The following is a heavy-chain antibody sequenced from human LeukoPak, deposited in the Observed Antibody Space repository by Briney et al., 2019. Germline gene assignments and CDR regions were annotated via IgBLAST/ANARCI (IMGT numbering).Heavy chain of an antibody. Sequence: GGSLRLSCAASGFTFSVYSMNWVRQAPGKGLEWISYIGIDSGNTNYADSVKGRFTISADKAKNSLYLQMNSLRVEDSAVYYCARDYKYAFDNWGQGTLVTVSS. J-gene: IGHJ4*02. D-gene: IGHD5-24*01. CDR3: ARDYKYAFDN. CDR1: GFTFSVYS. CDR2: IGIDSGNT. V-gene: IGHV3-48*01.